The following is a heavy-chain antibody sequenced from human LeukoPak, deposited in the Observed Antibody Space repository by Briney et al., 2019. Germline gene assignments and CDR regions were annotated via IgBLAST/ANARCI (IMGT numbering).Heavy chain of an antibody. D-gene: IGHD3-22*01. J-gene: IGHJ4*02. V-gene: IGHV3-21*01. CDR2: ISSSSSYI. Sequence: GGSLRLSCAASGFTPSSYSMNSVRQAPGKGLEWVSSISSSSSYIYYADSVKGRFTISRDNAKNSLYLQMNSLRAEDTAVYYCARSPTSSPYYYDSSGYYANYWGQGTLVTVSS. CDR1: GFTPSSYS. CDR3: ARSPTSSPYYYDSSGYYANY.